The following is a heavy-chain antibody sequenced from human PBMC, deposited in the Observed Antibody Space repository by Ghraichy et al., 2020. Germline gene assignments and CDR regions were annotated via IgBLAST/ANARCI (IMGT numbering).Heavy chain of an antibody. CDR2: IYPGDSDT. Sequence: GESLNISCKGSGYSFTSYWIGWVRQMPGKGLEWMGIIYPGDSDTRYSPSFQGQVTISADKSISTAYLQWSSLKASDTAMYYCARLPPGSSSGWQVNWFDPWGQGTLVTVSS. CDR3: ARLPPGSSSGWQVNWFDP. D-gene: IGHD6-19*01. J-gene: IGHJ5*02. CDR1: GYSFTSYW. V-gene: IGHV5-51*01.